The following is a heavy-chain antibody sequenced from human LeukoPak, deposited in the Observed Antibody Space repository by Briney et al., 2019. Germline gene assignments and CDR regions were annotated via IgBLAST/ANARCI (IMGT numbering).Heavy chain of an antibody. CDR3: ATQVVAASTYYFDY. V-gene: IGHV4-59*01. CDR2: IYYSGST. CDR1: GGSLRSYY. J-gene: IGHJ4*02. Sequence: SETLSLTCTVSGGSLRSYYWSRIRQPPGKGLEWIGYIYYSGSTNYNPSLKSRVTISVDTSKNQFSLKLSSVTAADTAVYYCATQVVAASTYYFDYWGKGTLVTVSS. D-gene: IGHD2-15*01.